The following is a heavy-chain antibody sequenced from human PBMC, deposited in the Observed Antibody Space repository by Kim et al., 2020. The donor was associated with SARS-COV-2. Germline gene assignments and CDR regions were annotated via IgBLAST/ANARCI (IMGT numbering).Heavy chain of an antibody. CDR1: GYTFTSYA. J-gene: IGHJ6*02. CDR3: ARSYPYGSGSALFYYYYGMDV. CDR2: INTNTGNP. V-gene: IGHV7-4-1*02. D-gene: IGHD3-10*01. Sequence: ASVKVSCKASGYTFTSYAMNWVRQAPGQGLEWMGWINTNTGNPTYAQGFTGRFVFSLDTSVSTAYLQISSLKAEDTAVYYCARSYPYGSGSALFYYYYGMDVWGQGTTVTVSS.